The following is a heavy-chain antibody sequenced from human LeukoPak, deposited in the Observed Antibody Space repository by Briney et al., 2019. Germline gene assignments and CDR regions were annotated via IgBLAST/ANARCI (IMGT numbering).Heavy chain of an antibody. Sequence: PGGSLRLSCAASGFTFSSYAMHWVRQAPGKGLEWVAVISYDGSNKYYADSVKGRFTISRDNSKNTLYLQMNSLRAEDTAVYYCARSGRRKEGASGWFDPWGQETQVTVSS. CDR3: ARSGRRKEGASGWFDP. D-gene: IGHD1-14*01. CDR1: GFTFSSYA. V-gene: IGHV3-30-3*01. CDR2: ISYDGSNK. J-gene: IGHJ5*02.